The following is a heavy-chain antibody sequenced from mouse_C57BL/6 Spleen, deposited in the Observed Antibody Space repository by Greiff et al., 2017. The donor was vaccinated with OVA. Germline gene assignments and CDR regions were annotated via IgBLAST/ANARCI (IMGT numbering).Heavy chain of an antibody. D-gene: IGHD4-1*01. J-gene: IGHJ2*01. CDR2: IYPGDGDT. CDR3: ARELGSDY. V-gene: IGHV1-82*01. Sequence: VKLMESGPELVKPGASVKISCKASGYAFSSSWMNWVKQRPGKGLEWIGRIYPGDGDTNYNGKFKGKATLTADKSSSTAYMQLSSLTSEDSAVYFCARELGSDYWGQGTTLTVSS. CDR1: GYAFSSSW.